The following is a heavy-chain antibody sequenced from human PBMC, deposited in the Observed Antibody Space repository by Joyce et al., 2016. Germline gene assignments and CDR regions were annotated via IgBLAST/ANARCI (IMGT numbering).Heavy chain of an antibody. CDR1: GYTFTGYY. Sequence: QVQLVQSGAEVKKPGSSVKVSCKASGYTFTGYYMHWVRQAPGQGLEWMGWINPNSGATNDAQKFQGRVTMTRDTSISTAYMELSSLRSDDTAVYYCARGGLEMAVVGFGPTHDYWGQGTLVTVSS. D-gene: IGHD5-24*01. CDR2: INPNSGAT. CDR3: ARGGLEMAVVGFGPTHDY. J-gene: IGHJ4*02. V-gene: IGHV1-2*02.